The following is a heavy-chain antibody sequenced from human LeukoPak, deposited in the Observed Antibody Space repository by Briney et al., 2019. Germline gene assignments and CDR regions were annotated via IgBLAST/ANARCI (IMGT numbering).Heavy chain of an antibody. J-gene: IGHJ5*02. Sequence: GRSLRLSCAASGFTFDDYAMHWVRQAPGKGLEWVSGISWNSGSIGYADSVKGRFTISRDNAKNSLYLQMNSLRAEDTAVYYCARGGAATFDPWGQGTLVTVSS. CDR2: ISWNSGSI. V-gene: IGHV3-9*01. CDR3: ARGGAATFDP. CDR1: GFTFDDYA. D-gene: IGHD4/OR15-4a*01.